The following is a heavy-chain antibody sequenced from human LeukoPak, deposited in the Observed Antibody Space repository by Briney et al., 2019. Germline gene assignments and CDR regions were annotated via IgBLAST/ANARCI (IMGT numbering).Heavy chain of an antibody. CDR2: IKQDRSEK. CDR3: ARVKQRLVRLLGRDTTYNYYYYMDV. V-gene: IGHV3-7*01. D-gene: IGHD6-13*01. J-gene: IGHJ6*03. Sequence: GGSLRLSCAASGFMFSSYWMSWVRQAPGKGLEWVANIKQDRSEKYYVDSVKGRFTVSRDNARNSLYLQMNSLSPEDKAVYYCARVKQRLVRLLGRDTTYNYYYYMDVWGKGTTVTVSS. CDR1: GFMFSSYW.